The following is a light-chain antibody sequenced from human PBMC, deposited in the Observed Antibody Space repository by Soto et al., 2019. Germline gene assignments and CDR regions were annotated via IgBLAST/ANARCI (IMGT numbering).Light chain of an antibody. CDR3: QQYNNWPLT. CDR2: GAS. Sequence: EIVMTQSPATLSVSPGERATLSCRASQSVSSNLAWYQQKPGQAPRLLIYGASTRATGIPARFSGSGSGTEFTLTISSLQSEDFAVYYGQQYNNWPLTFGGGTEVEIK. CDR1: QSVSSN. J-gene: IGKJ4*01. V-gene: IGKV3-15*01.